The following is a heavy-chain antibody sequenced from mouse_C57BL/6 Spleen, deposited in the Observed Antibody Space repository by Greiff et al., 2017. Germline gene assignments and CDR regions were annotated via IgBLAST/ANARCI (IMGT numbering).Heavy chain of an antibody. CDR1: GYAFSSSW. Sequence: QVQLKQSGPELVKPGASVKISCKASGYAFSSSWMNWVKQRPGKGLEWIGRIYPGDGDTNYNGKFKGKATLTADKSSSTAYMQLSSLTSEDSAVYFCARSDYGDYAMDYWGQGTSVTVSS. CDR2: IYPGDGDT. D-gene: IGHD2-4*01. CDR3: ARSDYGDYAMDY. J-gene: IGHJ4*01. V-gene: IGHV1-82*01.